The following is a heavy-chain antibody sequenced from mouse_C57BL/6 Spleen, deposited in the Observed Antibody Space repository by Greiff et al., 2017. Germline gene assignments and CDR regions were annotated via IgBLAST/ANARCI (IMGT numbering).Heavy chain of an antibody. Sequence: QVTLKESGPGLVAPSQSLSITCTVSGFSLTSYAISWVRQPPGKGLEWLGVIWTGRGTNYNSALKSRLSISKDNSKSQVFLKMNSLQTDDTARYYCARNGAYYSNYEDWFAYWGQGTLVTVSA. J-gene: IGHJ3*01. CDR3: ARNGAYYSNYEDWFAY. CDR1: GFSLTSYA. D-gene: IGHD2-5*01. V-gene: IGHV2-9-1*01. CDR2: IWTGRGT.